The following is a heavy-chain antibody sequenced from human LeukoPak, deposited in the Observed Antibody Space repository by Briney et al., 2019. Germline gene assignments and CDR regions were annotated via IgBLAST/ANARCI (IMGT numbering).Heavy chain of an antibody. V-gene: IGHV3-20*04. CDR1: GFTFSSYW. CDR2: INWNGGST. Sequence: GGSLRLSCAASGFTFSSYWMSWVRQAPGKGLEWVSGINWNGGSTGYADSVKGRFTISRDNAKNTLYLQMNSLRAEDTAVYYCARSHYYDSSGHDAFDIWGQGTMVTVSS. J-gene: IGHJ3*02. CDR3: ARSHYYDSSGHDAFDI. D-gene: IGHD3-22*01.